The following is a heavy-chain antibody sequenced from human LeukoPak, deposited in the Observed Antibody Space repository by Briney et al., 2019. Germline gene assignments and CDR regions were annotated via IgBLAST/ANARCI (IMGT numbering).Heavy chain of an antibody. CDR1: GFTFSSYT. J-gene: IGHJ4*02. D-gene: IGHD3-3*01. CDR3: AKGRYDFWSAIPAYFDY. Sequence: TGGSLRLSCVASGFTFSSYTMSWVRRAPGKGLQWVSGINKSGGNTYYADSVKGRFTISRDNSKNTLYLQMNSLRAEDTAVYYCAKGRYDFWSAIPAYFDYWGQGTLVTVSS. CDR2: INKSGGNT. V-gene: IGHV3-23*01.